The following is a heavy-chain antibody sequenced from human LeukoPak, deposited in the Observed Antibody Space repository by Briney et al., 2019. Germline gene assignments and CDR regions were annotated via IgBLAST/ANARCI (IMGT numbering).Heavy chain of an antibody. CDR3: ARETINCGGDCYDY. V-gene: IGHV3-48*03. D-gene: IGHD2-21*01. Sequence: GGSLRLSCAASGFTFSSYAMHWVRQAPGKGLEWVSYIDTSGTDIYYAGSVKGRFTVSRDNAKNSLYLQMNSLRAEDTGIYYCARETINCGGDCYDYWGQGALVTVSS. CDR1: GFTFSSYA. CDR2: IDTSGTDI. J-gene: IGHJ4*02.